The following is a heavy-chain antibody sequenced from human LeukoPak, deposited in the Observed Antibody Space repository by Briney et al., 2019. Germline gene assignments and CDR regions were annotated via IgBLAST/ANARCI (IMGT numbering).Heavy chain of an antibody. V-gene: IGHV4-61*01. D-gene: IGHD2-2*01. CDR2: THNSGST. CDR1: GGSVSSGSYY. J-gene: IGHJ5*02. CDR3: ARGGASSIPFDP. Sequence: PSETLSLTCTVSGGSVSSGSYYWSWIRQPPGKGLEWIGFTHNSGSTKYNPSLMSRVTISVDTSKNQFSLKLSSVTAAETAVYYCARGGASSIPFDPWGQGTLVTVSS.